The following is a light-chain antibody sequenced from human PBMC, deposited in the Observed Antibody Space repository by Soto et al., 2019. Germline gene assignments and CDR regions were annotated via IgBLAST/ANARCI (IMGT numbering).Light chain of an antibody. CDR1: SSNIGNNY. V-gene: IGLV1-51*01. CDR3: GTWDSSLSAGVV. CDR2: DNN. J-gene: IGLJ2*01. Sequence: QSVLTQPPSVSAAPGQKVNISCSGSSSNIGNNYVSWYQQLPGTAPKLLIYDNNKRPSGIPDRFSGSKSGTSATLGITGLQTGDEADYYCGTWDSSLSAGVVFGGGTQLTVL.